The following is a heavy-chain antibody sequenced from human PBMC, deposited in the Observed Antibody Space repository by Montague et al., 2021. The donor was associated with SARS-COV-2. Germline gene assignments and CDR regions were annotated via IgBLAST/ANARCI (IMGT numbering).Heavy chain of an antibody. CDR3: ARDGKYYDTLIGYFSPRNYYYFYGMDV. CDR2: ISFDGRSQ. V-gene: IGHV3-30*03. CDR1: GGSISSYY. D-gene: IGHD3-9*01. J-gene: IGHJ6*02. Sequence: LSLTCTVSGGSISSYYWSWIRQPPGKGLEWVALISFDGRSQXYADSVKGRFTISRDNSKSTLYLQMNSLRAADTAVYYCARDGKYYDTLIGYFSPRNYYYFYGMDVWGQGTTVTVSS.